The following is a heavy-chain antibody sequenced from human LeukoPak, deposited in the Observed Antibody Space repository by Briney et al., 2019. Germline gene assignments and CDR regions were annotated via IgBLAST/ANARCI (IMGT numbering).Heavy chain of an antibody. V-gene: IGHV3-23*01. CDR1: GFTFSSYA. D-gene: IGHD3-16*01. Sequence: GGSLRLSCAASGFTFSSYAMSWVRQAPGKGLEWVSAISGSGGNTYYADSVNGRFTISRDNSKNTLYLQMNSLRAEDTAVYYCAKDGGGCHDYWGQGTLVTVSS. J-gene: IGHJ4*02. CDR2: ISGSGGNT. CDR3: AKDGGGCHDY.